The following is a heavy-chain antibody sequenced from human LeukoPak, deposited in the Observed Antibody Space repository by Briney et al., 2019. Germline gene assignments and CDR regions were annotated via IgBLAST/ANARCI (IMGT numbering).Heavy chain of an antibody. CDR1: GGTFSSYA. J-gene: IGHJ4*02. Sequence: GASVEVSCKASGGTFSSYAISWVRQAPGQGLEWMGRIIPIFGIANYAQKFQGRVTITADKSTSTAYMELSSLRSEDTAVYYCASGYLYGSGSYSPFDYWGQGTLVTVSS. CDR2: IIPIFGIA. CDR3: ASGYLYGSGSYSPFDY. D-gene: IGHD3-10*01. V-gene: IGHV1-69*04.